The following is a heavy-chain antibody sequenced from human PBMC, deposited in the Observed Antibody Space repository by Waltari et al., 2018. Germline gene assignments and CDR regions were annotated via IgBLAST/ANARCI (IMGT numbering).Heavy chain of an antibody. CDR1: GYTFTGYY. D-gene: IGHD2-15*01. CDR3: AREGWASWFDP. Sequence: QVQLVQSGAEVKKPGASVKVSCKASGYTFTGYYMHWVRQAPGQGLEWMGWINPNSGGTNNAQKFQGRVTMTRDTSISTAYMELSRLRSDDTAVYYCAREGWASWFDPWGQGTLVTVSS. CDR2: INPNSGGT. V-gene: IGHV1-2*02. J-gene: IGHJ5*02.